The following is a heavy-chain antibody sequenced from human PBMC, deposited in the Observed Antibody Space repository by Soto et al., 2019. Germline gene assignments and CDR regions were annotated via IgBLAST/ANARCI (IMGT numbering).Heavy chain of an antibody. D-gene: IGHD2-2*01. CDR2: ISTTGDNT. Sequence: EVELLESGGGSVQPGGSLRLSCAASGFTFSTYAMNWVRQAPGKGLEWVSSISTTGDNTYYADSVKGRFTMSRDNSKNTLYLQMNSLGAEDTAIYYCARDRESCSVATCFGSNWFDPWGQGTLVTVSS. CDR1: GFTFSTYA. J-gene: IGHJ5*02. CDR3: ARDRESCSVATCFGSNWFDP. V-gene: IGHV3-23*01.